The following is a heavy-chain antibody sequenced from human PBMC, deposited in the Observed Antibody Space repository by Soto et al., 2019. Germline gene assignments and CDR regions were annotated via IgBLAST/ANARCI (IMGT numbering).Heavy chain of an antibody. J-gene: IGHJ5*02. CDR3: ASGLRRYCTSTSCYLGWFDP. V-gene: IGHV1-18*01. D-gene: IGHD2-2*01. CDR1: GYTLTSYG. CDR2: ISAYNGNT. Sequence: ASVKVSCKASGYTLTSYGISWVRQAPGQGLEWMGWISAYNGNTNYAQKLQGRVTMTTDTSTSTAYMELRSLRSDDTAVYYCASGLRRYCTSTSCYLGWFDPWGQGTLVTV.